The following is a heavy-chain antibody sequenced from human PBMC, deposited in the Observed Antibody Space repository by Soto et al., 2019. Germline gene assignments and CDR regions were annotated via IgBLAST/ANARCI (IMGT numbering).Heavy chain of an antibody. CDR2: INHSGST. Sequence: SETLSLTCAVYGGSFSGYYWSWIRQPPGKGLEWIGEINHSGSTNYNPSLKSRVTISVDTSKNQFSLKLSSVTAADTAVYYCARGSTGIAYYYCYYGMDVWGQGTTVTVSS. J-gene: IGHJ6*02. V-gene: IGHV4-34*01. CDR1: GGSFSGYY. CDR3: ARGSTGIAYYYCYYGMDV. D-gene: IGHD1-1*01.